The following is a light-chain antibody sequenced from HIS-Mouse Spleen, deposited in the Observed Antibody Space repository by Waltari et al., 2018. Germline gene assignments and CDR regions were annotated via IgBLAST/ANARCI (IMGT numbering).Light chain of an antibody. V-gene: IGLV3-10*01. CDR1: ALPKKY. CDR3: YATDSSGNHRV. Sequence: SYPLTHPPQVPVSPRYTASNTCPGGALPKKYASWYLQKSGQAPVLVISENSKRPSGIPDRFSGSSSGTMATLTISGAQVEDEADYYCYATDSSGNHRVFGGGTKLTVL. CDR2: ENS. J-gene: IGLJ2*01.